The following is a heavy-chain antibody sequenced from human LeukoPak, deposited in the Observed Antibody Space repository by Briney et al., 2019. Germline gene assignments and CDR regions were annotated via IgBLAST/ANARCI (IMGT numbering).Heavy chain of an antibody. CDR2: IYAGGTT. CDR3: ARQTSDSTTFDY. D-gene: IGHD1-1*01. Sequence: GGSLRLSCAASGFTVTSNYISWVRQAPGKGLEWVSAIYAGGTTYDADSVKGRFTISRDSSKNTVYLQMNSLRVEDTAVYYCARQTSDSTTFDYWGQGTLVTVSS. V-gene: IGHV3-66*04. CDR1: GFTVTSNY. J-gene: IGHJ4*02.